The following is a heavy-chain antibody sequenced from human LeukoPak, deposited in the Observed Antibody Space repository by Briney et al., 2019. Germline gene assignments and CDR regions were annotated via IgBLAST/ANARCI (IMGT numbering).Heavy chain of an antibody. CDR2: INPSGGST. D-gene: IGHD6-13*01. CDR1: GYTFTGYY. CDR3: ARGGSSWYRGSFQH. V-gene: IGHV1-46*01. J-gene: IGHJ1*01. Sequence: ASVKVSCKASGYTFTGYYMHWVRQAPGQGLEWMGIINPSGGSTSYAQIFQGRVTMTRDTSTSTVYMGLSCLRSEDTAVYYCARGGSSWYRGSFQHWGQGTLVTVSS.